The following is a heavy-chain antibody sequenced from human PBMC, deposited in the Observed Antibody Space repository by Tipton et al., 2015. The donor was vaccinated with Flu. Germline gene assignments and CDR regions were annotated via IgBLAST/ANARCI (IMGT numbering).Heavy chain of an antibody. V-gene: IGHV1-46*01. D-gene: IGHD1-20*01. CDR3: ARDRITGPTGVLSGMDV. CDR1: GYTFTSYY. CDR2: INPSGGST. Sequence: QLVQSGAEVKKPGASVKVSCKASGYTFTSYYMHWVRQAPGQGLEWMGIINPSGGSTSYAQKFQGRVTMTRDTSTSTVYMELSSLRSEDPAVFYCARDRITGPTGVLSGMDVWGQGPPVPVSS. J-gene: IGHJ6*02.